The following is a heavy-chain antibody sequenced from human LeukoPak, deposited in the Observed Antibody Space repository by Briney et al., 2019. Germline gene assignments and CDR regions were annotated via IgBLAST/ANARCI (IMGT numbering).Heavy chain of an antibody. D-gene: IGHD2/OR15-2a*01. CDR2: INVDSGNT. CDR3: ARDHRANRNFVSATTFDF. CDR1: GYSFTSYA. J-gene: IGHJ4*02. Sequence: GASVKVSCKASGYSFTSYAMHWVRQALGQRPEWMGWINVDSGNTKYSEKFQDRVTITRDTSAGTAYVELSRLSSEDTAIYYCARDHRANRNFVSATTFDFWGQGTLVTVSS. V-gene: IGHV1-3*01.